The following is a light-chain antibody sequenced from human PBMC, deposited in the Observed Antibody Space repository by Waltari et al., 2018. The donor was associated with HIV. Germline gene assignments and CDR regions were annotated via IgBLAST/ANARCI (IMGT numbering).Light chain of an antibody. Sequence: QSVLTQPPSVSGAPGQRVTISCTGSSSNIGAGYDVHWYQQLPGTAPKLLIYGNSNRPSGVPDRFSGSKSGTSASLAITWLQAEDEADYYCQSYDSSLSVVVFGGWTKLTVL. CDR1: SSNIGAGYD. V-gene: IGLV1-40*01. CDR3: QSYDSSLSVVV. J-gene: IGLJ2*01. CDR2: GNS.